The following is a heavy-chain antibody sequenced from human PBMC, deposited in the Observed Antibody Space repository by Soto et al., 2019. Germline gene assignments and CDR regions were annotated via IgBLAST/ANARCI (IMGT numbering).Heavy chain of an antibody. J-gene: IGHJ4*02. V-gene: IGHV3-30-3*01. CDR2: MSKDGSAK. D-gene: IGHD1-26*01. CDR1: GFTFSSYA. CDR3: ARKTIDSGSKCCIDY. Sequence: QVQLVESGGGVVQPGRSLRLSCAASGFTFSSYAMYWVRQAPGKGLEWVAVMSKDGSAKFYADSVKGRFTISRDNSKNPLFLQMNSLRDDDSAVYYCARKTIDSGSKCCIDYWGQGTLVTVSS.